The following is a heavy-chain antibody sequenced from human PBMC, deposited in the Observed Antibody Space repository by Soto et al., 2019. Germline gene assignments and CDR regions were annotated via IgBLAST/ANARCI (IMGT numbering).Heavy chain of an antibody. CDR1: RFTFSSYA. CDR3: AKHRLRYFDWSEFDY. Sequence: PGGSLRLSYAASRFTFSSYAMSWVRQAPGKGLERVSAISGSGGSTYYADSVKGRFTISRDNSKNTLYLQMNSLRAEDTAVYYCAKHRLRYFDWSEFDYWGQGTLVTVSS. D-gene: IGHD3-9*01. V-gene: IGHV3-23*01. J-gene: IGHJ4*02. CDR2: ISGSGGST.